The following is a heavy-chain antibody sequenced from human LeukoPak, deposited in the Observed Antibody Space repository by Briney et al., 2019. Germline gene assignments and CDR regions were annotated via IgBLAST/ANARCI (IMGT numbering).Heavy chain of an antibody. CDR3: ARVFCSSISCYADFDY. V-gene: IGHV5-51*01. D-gene: IGHD2-2*01. CDR1: GYHFTNYW. Sequence: GESLKISCQGSGYHFTNYWIGWVRPMPGKGLEWMGIIYPGDSDTRYSPSFQGQVTISADKSIRAAYLQWSSLKASDTAMYYCARVFCSSISCYADFDYWGQGTLVTVSS. CDR2: IYPGDSDT. J-gene: IGHJ4*02.